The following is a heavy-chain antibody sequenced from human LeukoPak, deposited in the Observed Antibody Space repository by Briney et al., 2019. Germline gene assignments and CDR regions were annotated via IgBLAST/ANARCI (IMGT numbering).Heavy chain of an antibody. CDR1: RFSFNTYW. D-gene: IGHD5-24*01. J-gene: IGHJ4*02. V-gene: IGHV3-74*01. CDR3: VRGRYYFDH. Sequence: PGGSLRLSCAASRFSFNTYWMHWVRQAPGMGLVWVSRINSDGGSTSYADSVKGRFTISRDNAKNTLYLQMNDLRAEDTAVYYCVRGRYYFDHWGQGTLVTVSS. CDR2: INSDGGST.